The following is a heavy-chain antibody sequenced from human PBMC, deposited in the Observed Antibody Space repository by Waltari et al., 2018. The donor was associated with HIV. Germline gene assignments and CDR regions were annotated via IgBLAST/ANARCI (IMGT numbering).Heavy chain of an antibody. CDR1: GYTFTNFA. CDR3: GRGPGRSVDY. J-gene: IGHJ4*02. D-gene: IGHD3-10*01. CDR2: INTKTGNP. V-gene: IGHV7-4-1*02. Sequence: QVHLVQSGSELKKPGASVRVSCKASGYTFTNFAMNWVRQAPGQGLEWMGWINTKTGNPTYAQGFTGRFVFSLDTSVTTAYLQISSLKAEDTAVYYCGRGPGRSVDYWGQGTLVTVSS.